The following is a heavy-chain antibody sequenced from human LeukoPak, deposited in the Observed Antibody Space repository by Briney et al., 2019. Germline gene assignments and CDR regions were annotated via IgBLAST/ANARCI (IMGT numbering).Heavy chain of an antibody. D-gene: IGHD6-13*01. CDR2: IIPIFGTA. V-gene: IGHV1-69*13. CDR1: GGTFSSYA. Sequence: GASVKVSCKASGGTFSSYAISWVRQAPGQGLEWMGGIIPIFGTANYAQKFQGRVTITADESTSTAYMELSSLRSEDTAVYYCARAKTDSSSWYLIDYWGQGTLVTVSS. J-gene: IGHJ4*02. CDR3: ARAKTDSSSWYLIDY.